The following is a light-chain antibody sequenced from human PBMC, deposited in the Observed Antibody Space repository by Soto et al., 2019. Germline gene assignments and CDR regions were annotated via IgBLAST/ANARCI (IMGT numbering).Light chain of an antibody. CDR3: QQYNSYSPSFT. J-gene: IGKJ3*01. Sequence: DIQMTQSPSTLSASVGDRVTITCRASQSISSWFAWYQQKPGKAPKLLIYDASSLESGVPSRFSGSGSGTEFSLTISSLQPDDFATYCCQQYNSYSPSFTFGPGTKVDIK. CDR1: QSISSW. CDR2: DAS. V-gene: IGKV1-5*01.